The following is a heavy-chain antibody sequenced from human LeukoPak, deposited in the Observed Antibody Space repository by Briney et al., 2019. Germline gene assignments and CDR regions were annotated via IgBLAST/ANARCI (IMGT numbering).Heavy chain of an antibody. J-gene: IGHJ4*02. V-gene: IGHV3-23*01. CDR3: AKSPYSSGWSYFDY. CDR2: ISGSGGST. CDR1: GFTFSSYG. Sequence: GGSLRLSCAASGFTFSSYGMSWVRQAPGKGLEWVSAISGSGGSTYYADSVKGRFTISRDNSKNTLYLQMNSLRAEDTAVYYCAKSPYSSGWSYFDYWGQGTLVTVSS. D-gene: IGHD6-19*01.